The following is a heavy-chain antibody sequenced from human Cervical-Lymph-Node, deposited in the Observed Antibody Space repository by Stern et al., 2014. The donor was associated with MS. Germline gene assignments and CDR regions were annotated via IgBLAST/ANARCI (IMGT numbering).Heavy chain of an antibody. CDR2: INPNSGGT. CDR3: ARESSLAGAP. Sequence: VQLVESGAEVKKTGASVKVSCKASGYTFIDYYMDWVRQAPGQGLEWMGRINPNSGGTKHAQKFQGRGTMTKDTSTRPAHLEVTRLTSDDTAVYYCARESSLAGAPWGQGTLVTVSS. V-gene: IGHV1-2*02. J-gene: IGHJ5*02. D-gene: IGHD6-19*01. CDR1: GYTFIDYY.